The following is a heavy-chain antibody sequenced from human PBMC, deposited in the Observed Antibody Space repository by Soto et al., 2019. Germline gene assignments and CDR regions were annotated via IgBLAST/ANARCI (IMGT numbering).Heavy chain of an antibody. CDR2: IVVGSGNT. Sequence: QMQLVQSGPEVKKPGTSVKVSCKASGFTFTSSAVQWVRQARGQRLEWIGWIVVGSGNTNYAQKFHEIVTITRDMSTSTAYMELSSMRSEDTALYYCAADPYDYVWGSYRYPTDNWFDPWGQGTLVTVSS. J-gene: IGHJ5*02. CDR1: GFTFTSSA. V-gene: IGHV1-58*01. D-gene: IGHD3-16*02. CDR3: AADPYDYVWGSYRYPTDNWFDP.